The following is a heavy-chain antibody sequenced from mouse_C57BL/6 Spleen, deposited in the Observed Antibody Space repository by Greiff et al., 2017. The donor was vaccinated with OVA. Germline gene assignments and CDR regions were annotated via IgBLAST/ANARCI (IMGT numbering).Heavy chain of an antibody. J-gene: IGHJ1*03. CDR2: IDPANGNP. CDR3: ARFITTVVAPGYFDV. Sequence: EVQLQQSVAELVRPGASVKLSCTASGFNIKNTYMHWVKQRPEQGLEWIGRIDPANGNPKYAPKFQGKATITADTSSNTAYLQLSRLTAEDTAIYYCARFITTVVAPGYFDVWGTGTTVTVSS. D-gene: IGHD1-1*01. CDR1: GFNIKNTY. V-gene: IGHV14-3*01.